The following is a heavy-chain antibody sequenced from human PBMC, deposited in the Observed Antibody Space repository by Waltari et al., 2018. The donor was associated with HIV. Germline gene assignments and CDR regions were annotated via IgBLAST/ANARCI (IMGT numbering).Heavy chain of an antibody. CDR1: GYSFASYS. V-gene: IGHV5-51*03. D-gene: IGHD2-2*01. Sequence: EVQLVQPGAAVNTPGESLQFSCQGYGYSFASYSTGWVPQMSGKGLEWLGFCYPVDSDTRDSPSFQGQGTSSADKSISTAFPQWSSLEASDTARYYWAGAARGSLFLSDGEVLPDAIYFDYWGQGTLVSVSS. J-gene: IGHJ4*02. CDR2: CYPVDSDT. CDR3: AGAARGSLFLSDGEVLPDAIYFDY.